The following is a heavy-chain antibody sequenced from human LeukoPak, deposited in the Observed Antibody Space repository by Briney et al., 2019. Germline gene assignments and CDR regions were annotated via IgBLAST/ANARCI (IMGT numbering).Heavy chain of an antibody. Sequence: PSETLSLTCTVSGGSISSYYWSWIRQPPGKGLEWIGYIYYSGSTNYNPSLKSRVTISVGPSKNQFSLKLSSVTAADTAVYYCARVQAYGGKGYFAYWGQGPLVTVSS. D-gene: IGHD4-23*01. J-gene: IGHJ4*02. V-gene: IGHV4-59*01. CDR2: IYYSGST. CDR1: GGSISSYY. CDR3: ARVQAYGGKGYFAY.